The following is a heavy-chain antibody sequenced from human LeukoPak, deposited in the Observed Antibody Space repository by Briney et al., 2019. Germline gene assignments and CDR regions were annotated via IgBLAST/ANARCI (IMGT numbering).Heavy chain of an antibody. Sequence: GGSLRLSCATSGFTLSNFWMSWVRQAPGRGVEWVANIHPEGNEKYQVESVKGRFTIGRDNARNLLFLQINGLRVEDTAVYYCARGDDFSGDHWGQGTLVTVSS. J-gene: IGHJ4*02. D-gene: IGHD1-1*01. CDR2: IHPEGNEK. V-gene: IGHV3-7*04. CDR3: ARGDDFSGDH. CDR1: GFTLSNFW.